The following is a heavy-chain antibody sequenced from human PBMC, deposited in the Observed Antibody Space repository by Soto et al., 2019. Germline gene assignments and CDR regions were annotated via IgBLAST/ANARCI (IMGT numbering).Heavy chain of an antibody. J-gene: IGHJ5*02. V-gene: IGHV1-69*01. CDR3: ARDLRRYYYGSGSPNWFDP. CDR1: GGTFSSYA. CDR2: IIPIFGTA. Sequence: QVQLVQSGAEVKKPGSSVTVSCKASGGTFSSYAISWVRQAPGQGLGWMGGIIPIFGTANYAQKFQGRVTITADESTSTAYMELSSLRSEDTAVYYCARDLRRYYYGSGSPNWFDPWGQGTLVTVSS. D-gene: IGHD3-10*01.